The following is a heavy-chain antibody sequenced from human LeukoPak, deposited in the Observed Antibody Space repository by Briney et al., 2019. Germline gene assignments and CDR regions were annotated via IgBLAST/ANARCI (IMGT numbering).Heavy chain of an antibody. D-gene: IGHD1-1*01. V-gene: IGHV4-59*08. Sequence: SETLSLTCTVSGGSISSYYWSWIRQPPGKGLEWIGYIYSTGSINHNPSLESRVTISIDTSKNTFSLKLTSVTAADTAVYFCARWNLDLAYDIWGQGTMVTVSS. J-gene: IGHJ3*02. CDR2: IYSTGSI. CDR1: GGSISSYY. CDR3: ARWNLDLAYDI.